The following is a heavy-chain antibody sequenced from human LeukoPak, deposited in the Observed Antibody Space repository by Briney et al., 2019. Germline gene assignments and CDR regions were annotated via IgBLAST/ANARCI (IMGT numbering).Heavy chain of an antibody. V-gene: IGHV3-23*01. CDR2: ITGSGGST. Sequence: GGSLRLSCAASGFTFSNYAMSWVRQAPGKGLEWVSAITGSGGSTYYADPVKGRFTISRDNSKNTLYLQMSSLRAEDTAVYYCAKWGDYDVLTGYYDPDYWGQGTLVTVSS. J-gene: IGHJ4*02. CDR3: AKWGDYDVLTGYYDPDY. CDR1: GFTFSNYA. D-gene: IGHD3-9*01.